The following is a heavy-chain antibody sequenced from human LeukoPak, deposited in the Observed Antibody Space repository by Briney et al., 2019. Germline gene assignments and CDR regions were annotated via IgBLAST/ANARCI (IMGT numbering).Heavy chain of an antibody. J-gene: IGHJ4*02. CDR3: ARAANDGYNTILDY. CDR1: GFIFSSYS. V-gene: IGHV3-21*01. CDR2: ISSGSRYI. D-gene: IGHD5-24*01. Sequence: GGSLRLSCAASGFIFSSYSMNWVRQAPGKGLEWVSSISSGSRYIYYAESVKGRLTISRDNAKNSLYLQMNSLRAEDTAVYYCARAANDGYNTILDYWGQGTLVTVSS.